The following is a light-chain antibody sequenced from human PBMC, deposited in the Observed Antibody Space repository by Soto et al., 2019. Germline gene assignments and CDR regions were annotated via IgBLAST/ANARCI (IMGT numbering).Light chain of an antibody. J-gene: IGKJ4*01. Sequence: EIVLTQSPATLSLSPGERATLSCRASQSVSSYFAWYQQKPGQAPRLLIYDASNRATGIPDRFSGSGSGTDLSLTISSLEPEDFAVYYCQQRSNWPLTFGGGTRVEIK. V-gene: IGKV3-11*01. CDR1: QSVSSY. CDR2: DAS. CDR3: QQRSNWPLT.